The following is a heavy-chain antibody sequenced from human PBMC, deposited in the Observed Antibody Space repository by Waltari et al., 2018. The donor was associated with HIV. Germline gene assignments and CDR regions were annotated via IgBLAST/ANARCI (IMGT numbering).Heavy chain of an antibody. CDR2: IGFSAGDT. Sequence: QDQLVQSGAEVKKPGASVTVSCQGSEYTFTLYYVHWVRQAPGQGLQWMGLIGFSAGDTNYAPDFQGRVSMTRDTSTNTVYMELRSLNSDDSAMYYCARGHEYTNGLDYWGQGTLISVTS. CDR3: ARGHEYTNGLDY. CDR1: EYTFTLYY. J-gene: IGHJ4*02. D-gene: IGHD2-8*01. V-gene: IGHV1-46*01.